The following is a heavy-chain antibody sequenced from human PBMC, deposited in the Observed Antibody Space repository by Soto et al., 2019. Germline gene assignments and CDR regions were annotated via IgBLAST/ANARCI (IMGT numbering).Heavy chain of an antibody. J-gene: IGHJ6*02. D-gene: IGHD3-10*01. CDR3: TTGITMVRGVSNYYGMDV. CDR1: GFTFSNAW. CDR2: IKSKTDGGTT. V-gene: IGHV3-15*01. Sequence: GGSLRLSCAASGFTFSNAWMSWVRQAPGKGLEWVGRIKSKTDGGTTDYAAPVKGRFTISRDDSKNTLYLQMNSLKTEDTAVYYCTTGITMVRGVSNYYGMDVWGQGTTVTVSS.